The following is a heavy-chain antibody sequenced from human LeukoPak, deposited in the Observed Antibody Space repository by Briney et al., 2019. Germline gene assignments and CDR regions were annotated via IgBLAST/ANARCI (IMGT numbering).Heavy chain of an antibody. CDR2: IYYSGST. V-gene: IGHV4-30-4*08. CDR3: ARRYSGGPRAFDM. Sequence: TLSLTCTVSGRSLSSGDYYWSWIRQPPGKGLEWIGYIYYSGSTYYNPSLKSRVTLSVDTSKNQFSLKLCTVAPADTAVYYCARRYSGGPRAFDMWGQGTMVTVSS. J-gene: IGHJ3*02. CDR1: GRSLSSGDYY. D-gene: IGHD1-26*01.